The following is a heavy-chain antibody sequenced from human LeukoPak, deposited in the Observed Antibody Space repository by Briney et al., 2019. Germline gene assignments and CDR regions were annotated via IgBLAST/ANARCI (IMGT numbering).Heavy chain of an antibody. CDR2: INPNSGGT. J-gene: IGHJ5*02. D-gene: IGHD6-13*01. V-gene: IGHV1-2*02. Sequence: ASVKVSCKASGYTFTGYYMHWVRQAPGQGLEWMGWINPNSGGTNYAQKFQGRVTMTRDTSISTAYMELSRLRSDDTAVYYCARDVLGIAAAGTVNWFDPWGQGTLVTVSS. CDR1: GYTFTGYY. CDR3: ARDVLGIAAAGTVNWFDP.